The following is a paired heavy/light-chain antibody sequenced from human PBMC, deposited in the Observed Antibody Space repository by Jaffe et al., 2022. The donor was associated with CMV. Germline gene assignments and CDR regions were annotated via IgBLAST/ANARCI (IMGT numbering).Light chain of an antibody. CDR1: QNVYSAH. CDR2: GTS. J-gene: IGKJ1*01. V-gene: IGKV3-20*01. Sequence: EVVLTQSPATLSLSPGERATLSCRASQNVYSAHVAWYQQKPGQAPRFLLSGTSNRADGVPDRFRGSGSRTDFILTISRVEPEDFAVYYCQQYDGSSTWTFGPGTRVEV. CDR3: QQYDGSSTWT.
Heavy chain of an antibody. Sequence: QVQLQESGPGLVRPSETLSLACAVSGDSIDTRNIYWTWIRQPPGKGPEWIGSIFYNERTSYNPSLEGRATISLDRAQSQFSLSLMSMNAADTAVYYCARAPLPYVPGSYGYYFDFWGRGMLVTVSS. D-gene: IGHD5-18*01. CDR3: ARAPLPYVPGSYGYYFDF. CDR2: IFYNERT. V-gene: IGHV4-61*01. J-gene: IGHJ4*01. CDR1: GDSIDTRNIY.